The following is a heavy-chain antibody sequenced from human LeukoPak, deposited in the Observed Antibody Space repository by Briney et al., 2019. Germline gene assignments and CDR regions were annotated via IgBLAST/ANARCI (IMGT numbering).Heavy chain of an antibody. J-gene: IGHJ4*02. CDR2: IYTSVGA. V-gene: IGHV4-4*07. Sequence: PSETLSLTCTVSGGSISSYYWSWSRDPPGKGLEWIGRIYTSVGANYNPSLKSRVTISGDTSKNQFSLRLSSVTAADTAVYYCARASYSYDINGWVPFDYWGQGTLVTVSS. D-gene: IGHD3-22*01. CDR1: GGSISSYY. CDR3: ARASYSYDINGWVPFDY.